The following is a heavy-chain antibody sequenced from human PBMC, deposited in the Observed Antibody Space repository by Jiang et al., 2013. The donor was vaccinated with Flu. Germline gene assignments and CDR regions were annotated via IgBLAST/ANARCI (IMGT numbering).Heavy chain of an antibody. D-gene: IGHD1-1*01. CDR3: ARRPFHGTPDY. CDR1: GYSFSTFW. Sequence: VQLVESGAEVKKPGESLKIFCKGSGYSFSTFWIGWVRQMPGKGLEWLGIVYPGVSTATYIPSFQGQVTISADKSLSTAYLQWSSLKASDTGIYYCARRPFHGTPDYWGQGTLVTVSS. V-gene: IGHV5-51*01. CDR2: VYPGVSTA. J-gene: IGHJ4*02.